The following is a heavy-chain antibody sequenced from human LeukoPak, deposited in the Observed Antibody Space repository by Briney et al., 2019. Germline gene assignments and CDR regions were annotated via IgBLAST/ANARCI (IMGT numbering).Heavy chain of an antibody. V-gene: IGHV3-23*01. D-gene: IGHD3-22*01. Sequence: PGGSLRLSCAASGFTFNGYAMSWVRQAPGKGLEWVSAISGSGGSTYYADSVKGRFTISRDNSKNTLYLQMNSLRAEDTAVYYCAKDLPSLRYCYDSSGYYHYYFDYWGQGTLVTVSS. CDR3: AKDLPSLRYCYDSSGYYHYYFDY. CDR1: GFTFNGYA. J-gene: IGHJ4*02. CDR2: ISGSGGST.